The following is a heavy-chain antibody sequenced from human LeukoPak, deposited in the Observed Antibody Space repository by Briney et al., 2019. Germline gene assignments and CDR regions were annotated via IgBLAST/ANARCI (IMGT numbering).Heavy chain of an antibody. CDR3: ARGNTAMVDYYFDY. V-gene: IGHV4-59*01. J-gene: IGHJ4*02. CDR2: IYNSGST. CDR1: GGSISSYY. D-gene: IGHD5-18*01. Sequence: PTETLSQTFTVSGGSISSYYWSWIRQPPGKGLEWIGYIYNSGSTNYNPSVKSRVTISVDTSKNKFSLKLSSVTAADTAVYYCARGNTAMVDYYFDYWGQATLVVVSS.